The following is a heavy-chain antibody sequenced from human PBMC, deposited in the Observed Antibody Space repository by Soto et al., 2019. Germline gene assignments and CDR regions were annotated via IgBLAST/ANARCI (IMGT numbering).Heavy chain of an antibody. CDR1: GFTFNTYE. J-gene: IGHJ3*01. V-gene: IGHV3-48*03. CDR3: ATRSGGGGAFDF. Sequence: EVPLVESGGGLVQPGGSLRLSCAASGFTFNTYEMNWVRQAPGKGLEWVSYISSSGSTTYYADSVKGRFTISRDNAKNSLYLEMNSLRAEDTAIYYCATRSGGGGAFDFWGQGTMVTVSS. D-gene: IGHD3-10*01. CDR2: ISSSGSTT.